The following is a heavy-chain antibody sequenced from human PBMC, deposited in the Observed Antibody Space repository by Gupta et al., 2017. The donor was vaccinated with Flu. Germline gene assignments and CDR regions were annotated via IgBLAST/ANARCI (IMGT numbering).Heavy chain of an antibody. CDR3: ARVDFRRVHYFDTWYFDL. D-gene: IGHD3-22*01. CDR1: VFTFSSYS. Sequence: EVQLVASGGGLVQPGGSLRLSCAASVFTFSSYSMSWVRQAPGQGLEWVANIKKDGSEKYYVDSVRGRFTISRDNAKNSLYLQITSLRAEDTAVYYCARVDFRRVHYFDTWYFDLWGRGTLVTVSS. J-gene: IGHJ2*01. CDR2: IKKDGSEK. V-gene: IGHV3-7*01.